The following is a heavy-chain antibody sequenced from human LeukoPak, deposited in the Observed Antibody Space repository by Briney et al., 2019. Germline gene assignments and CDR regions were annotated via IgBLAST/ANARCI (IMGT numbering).Heavy chain of an antibody. CDR1: GDSITSGTYY. J-gene: IGHJ4*02. CDR2: IYTSGST. Sequence: SETLSLTCTVSGDSITSGTYYWTWIRQPAGKGLEWIGRIYTSGSTNYKPSLRSRVTISVDTSKNQFSLKLSSVTAADTAVYYCARRGRPSMVRPTGFDYWGQGTLVTVSS. V-gene: IGHV4-61*02. D-gene: IGHD3-10*01. CDR3: ARRGRPSMVRPTGFDY.